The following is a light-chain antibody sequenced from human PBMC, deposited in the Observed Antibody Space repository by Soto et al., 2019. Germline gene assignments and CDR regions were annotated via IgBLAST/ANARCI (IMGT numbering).Light chain of an antibody. CDR1: KDMKNY. CDR3: QHYNDLPWT. CDR2: AAS. J-gene: IGKJ1*01. V-gene: IGKV1-33*01. Sequence: DIQMTQSPSSLSASVGDRVTITCQASKDMKNYLNWYQQKTGKAPKLLIYAASILETGVPSRFSGSGSGTYFTFTISSLQPEDIATYFCQHYNDLPWTFGQGTKVAIK.